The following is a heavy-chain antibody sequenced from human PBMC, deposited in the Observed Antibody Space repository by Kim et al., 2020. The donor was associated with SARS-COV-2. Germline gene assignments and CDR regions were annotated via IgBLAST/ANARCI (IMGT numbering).Heavy chain of an antibody. V-gene: IGHV4-39*02. CDR2: IYYSGST. Sequence: SETLSLTCIVSGGSISSSSYYWDWIRQPPGKGLEWIGTIYYSGSTSYNPSLKSRVTISVDTSRNHFSLKLSSVTAVDTAVYFCARRRPVCLSSNCNGHGWVDPWGQGTLVTVSS. D-gene: IGHD2-2*01. CDR3: ARRRPVCLSSNCNGHGWVDP. CDR1: GGSISSSSYY. J-gene: IGHJ5*02.